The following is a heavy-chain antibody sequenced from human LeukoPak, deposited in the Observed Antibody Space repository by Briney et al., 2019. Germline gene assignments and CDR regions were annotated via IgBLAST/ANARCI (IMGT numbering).Heavy chain of an antibody. CDR3: ARDFHGADDY. CDR1: GGSFSGYY. V-gene: IGHV4-34*09. J-gene: IGHJ4*02. D-gene: IGHD1-26*01. CDR2: IYHSGST. Sequence: SETLSLTCAVYGGSFSGYYWSWIRQHPGKGLEWIGYIYHSGSTYYNPSLRSRLTISVDTSKNQFSLKLSSVTAADTAVYYCARDFHGADDYWGQGTLVTVSA.